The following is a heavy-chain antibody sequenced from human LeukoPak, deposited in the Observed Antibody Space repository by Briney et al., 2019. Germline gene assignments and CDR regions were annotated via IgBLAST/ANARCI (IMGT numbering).Heavy chain of an antibody. D-gene: IGHD6-6*01. CDR2: IDHSGST. J-gene: IGHJ4*02. Sequence: SETLSLICTVSAASITIYYWAWIRQPPGRGLERVGYIDHSGSTNNNPSLKSRVTISLDTSRNQLSMRLTSVSAADPAVYFCAREYSTSSEGDYFDYWGQGSLVTVSS. CDR3: AREYSTSSEGDYFDY. CDR1: AASITIYY. V-gene: IGHV4-59*01.